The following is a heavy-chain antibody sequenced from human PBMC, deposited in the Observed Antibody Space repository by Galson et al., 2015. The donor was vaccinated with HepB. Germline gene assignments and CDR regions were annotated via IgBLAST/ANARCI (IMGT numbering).Heavy chain of an antibody. D-gene: IGHD3-10*01. CDR3: ARGRMVRGLTLRYDAFDI. V-gene: IGHV3-30*04. Sequence: SLRLSCAASGFTFSSYAMHGVRQAPGKGLEWVAVIPDDGSNKYYADSVKGRFTISRDNSKNTLYLQMNSLRAEDTAVYYCARGRMVRGLTLRYDAFDIWGQGTMVTVSS. CDR2: IPDDGSNK. J-gene: IGHJ3*02. CDR1: GFTFSSYA.